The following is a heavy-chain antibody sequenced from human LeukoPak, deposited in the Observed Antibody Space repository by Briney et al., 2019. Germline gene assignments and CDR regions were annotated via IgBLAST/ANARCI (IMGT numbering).Heavy chain of an antibody. D-gene: IGHD1-26*01. Sequence: SETLSLTCTVSGGSISSYYWSWIRQPPGKGLEWIGYIYDSGSTNYNPSLKSRVTISVDTSKNLFSLKLSSVTAADTAVYYCARSLVGATTGYDYWGQGTLVTVSS. CDR3: ARSLVGATTGYDY. CDR1: GGSISSYY. J-gene: IGHJ4*02. V-gene: IGHV4-59*01. CDR2: IYDSGST.